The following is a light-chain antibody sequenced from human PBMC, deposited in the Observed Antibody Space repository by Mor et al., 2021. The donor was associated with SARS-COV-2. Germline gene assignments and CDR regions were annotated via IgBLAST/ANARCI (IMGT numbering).Light chain of an antibody. Sequence: LSCRASQSVSSNLAWYQQKPGQAPRLLISGASTRATGVPARFSGSGSGTEFTLTISSLQSEDFAVYYCQQYNNRPPWTFG. V-gene: IGKV3-15*01. J-gene: IGKJ1*01. CDR3: QQYNNRPPWT. CDR2: GAS. CDR1: QSVSSN.